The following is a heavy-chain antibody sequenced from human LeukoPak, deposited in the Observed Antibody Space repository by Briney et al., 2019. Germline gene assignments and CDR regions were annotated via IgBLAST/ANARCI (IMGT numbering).Heavy chain of an antibody. CDR2: ISAYNGNT. CDR1: GYTFTSYG. V-gene: IGHV1-18*01. Sequence: ASVKVSRQSSGYTFTSYGISWVRQPPGPGLECMGWISAYNGNTNYAQKLQCRVTMTTDTATSTAYMELRSLRSDDTAVYYCARESGTGTTGNYYYYMNVWGKGTTVSVSS. D-gene: IGHD1-1*01. CDR3: ARESGTGTTGNYYYYMNV. J-gene: IGHJ6*03.